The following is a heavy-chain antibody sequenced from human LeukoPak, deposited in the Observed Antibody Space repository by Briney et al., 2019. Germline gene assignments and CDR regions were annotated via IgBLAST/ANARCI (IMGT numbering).Heavy chain of an antibody. CDR3: ASPYMGGITMIGIDI. D-gene: IGHD3-22*01. CDR1: GFTFSNYW. V-gene: IGHV3-7*01. Sequence: GGSLRLSCAASGFTFSNYWISWVRQAPGKGLDWVANIKQDGSEKDYVDSVKGRFTISRDNAKNSLYLQMNSLRAEDTAVYYCASPYMGGITMIGIDIWGQGTMVTVSA. J-gene: IGHJ3*02. CDR2: IKQDGSEK.